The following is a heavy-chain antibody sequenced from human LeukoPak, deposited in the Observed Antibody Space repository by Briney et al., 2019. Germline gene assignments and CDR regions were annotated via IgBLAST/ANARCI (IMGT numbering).Heavy chain of an antibody. CDR2: INWNGGST. V-gene: IGHV3-20*04. CDR1: GFTFDDYG. D-gene: IGHD6-19*01. CDR3: ARVSDISVAAYFDY. Sequence: PGGSLRLACAASGFTFDDYGLSWVRQAPGKGLEWVSTINWNGGSTGYADSVKGRFTISRDSAKNSLYLQMNSLRAEDTALYYCARVSDISVAAYFDYWGQGTLVTVSS. J-gene: IGHJ4*02.